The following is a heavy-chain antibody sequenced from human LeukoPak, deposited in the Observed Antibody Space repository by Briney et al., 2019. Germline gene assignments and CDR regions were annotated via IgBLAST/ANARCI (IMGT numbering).Heavy chain of an antibody. CDR1: GFSVSSNY. CDR2: ISSSSSYI. CDR3: ARDKGKAAYYFDY. V-gene: IGHV3-21*01. Sequence: GGSLRLSCEASGFSVSSNYMNWVRQAPGKGLEWVSSISSSSSYIYYADSVKGRFTISRDNAKNSLYLQMNSLRAEDTAVYYCARDKGKAAYYFDYWGQGTLVTVSS. J-gene: IGHJ4*02. D-gene: IGHD6-25*01.